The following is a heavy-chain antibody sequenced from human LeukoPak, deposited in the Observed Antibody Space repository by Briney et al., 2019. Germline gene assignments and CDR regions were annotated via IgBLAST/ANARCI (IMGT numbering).Heavy chain of an antibody. CDR3: ARIWVAVLPADGMDV. Sequence: GGSLRLSCAASGFTFSSYSMNWVRQAPGKGLEWVSYISSSSSSIYYTDSVKGRFTISRDNAKNSLYLQMNSLRAEDTGVYYCARIWVAVLPADGMDVWGLGTTVIVSS. CDR1: GFTFSSYS. J-gene: IGHJ6*02. D-gene: IGHD2-2*01. V-gene: IGHV3-48*04. CDR2: ISSSSSSI.